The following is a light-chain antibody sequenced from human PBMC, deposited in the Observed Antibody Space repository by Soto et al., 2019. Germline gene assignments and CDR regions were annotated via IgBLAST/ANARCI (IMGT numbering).Light chain of an antibody. J-gene: IGKJ5*01. CDR2: GAS. V-gene: IGKV3-15*01. CDR3: QQYNNWPPIT. CDR1: QTISSN. Sequence: EVVMTQSPATLSVSPGERATLSCRANQTISSNLAWYQQKPGQAPRLLIYGASTRATGIPARFSGSGSGTEFTLTISSPQSEDFAVYYCQQYNNWPPITFGQGTRLEIK.